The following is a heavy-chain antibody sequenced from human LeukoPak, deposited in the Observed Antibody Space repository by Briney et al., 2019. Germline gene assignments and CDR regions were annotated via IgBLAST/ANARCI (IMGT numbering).Heavy chain of an antibody. V-gene: IGHV3-9*01. CDR3: AKDLRDCSSTSCYSPYYYYYGMDV. J-gene: IGHJ6*02. CDR1: GFTFDDYA. D-gene: IGHD2-2*01. Sequence: PGGSLRLSCAASGFTFDDYAMHWVRQAPGKGLEWDSGISWNSGSIGYADSVKGRFTISRDNAKNSLYLQMNSLRAEDTALYYCAKDLRDCSSTSCYSPYYYYYGMDVWGQGTTVTVSS. CDR2: ISWNSGSI.